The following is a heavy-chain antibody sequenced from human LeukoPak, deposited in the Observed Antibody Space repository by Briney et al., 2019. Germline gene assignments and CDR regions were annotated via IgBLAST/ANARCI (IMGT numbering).Heavy chain of an antibody. CDR2: ISGSGGTI. V-gene: IGHV3-48*03. Sequence: GGSLRLSCAASGFTFSSYEMNWVRQAPGKGLGWVSYISGSGGTIYYADSVKGRFTISRDNAENSLYLQMNSLRDEDTAVYYCVRAHYYDSSGYWGFDYWGQGTLVTVSS. CDR1: GFTFSSYE. J-gene: IGHJ4*02. CDR3: VRAHYYDSSGYWGFDY. D-gene: IGHD3-22*01.